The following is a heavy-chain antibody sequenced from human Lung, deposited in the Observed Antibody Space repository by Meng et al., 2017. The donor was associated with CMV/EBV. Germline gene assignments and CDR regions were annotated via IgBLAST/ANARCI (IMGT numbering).Heavy chain of an antibody. CDR2: IRPILGRA. J-gene: IGHJ6*02. D-gene: IGHD3/OR15-3a*01. V-gene: IGHV1-69*10. CDR3: ARWIFGLAVGNFGLDV. CDR1: GGSLS. Sequence: SXXVSXKASGGSLSISWVRQAPGQGLEWVGGIRPILGRANYAQKFQGRATISADKFTTTAYMELSSLRSEDTAVYYCARWIFGLAVGNFGLDVWGQGTTVTVSS.